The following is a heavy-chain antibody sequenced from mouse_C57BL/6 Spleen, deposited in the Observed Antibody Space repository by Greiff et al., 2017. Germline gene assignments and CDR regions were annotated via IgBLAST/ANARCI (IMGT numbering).Heavy chain of an antibody. Sequence: DVKLVESGGDLVKPGGSLKLSCAASGFTFSSYGMSWVRQTPDKRLEWVATISSGGSYTYYPDSVKGRFTISRDNAKNTLYLQMSSLKSEDTAMYYCARHTYYDYERNYAMDYWGQGTSVTVSS. CDR1: GFTFSSYG. CDR2: ISSGGSYT. D-gene: IGHD2-4*01. V-gene: IGHV5-6*02. CDR3: ARHTYYDYERNYAMDY. J-gene: IGHJ4*01.